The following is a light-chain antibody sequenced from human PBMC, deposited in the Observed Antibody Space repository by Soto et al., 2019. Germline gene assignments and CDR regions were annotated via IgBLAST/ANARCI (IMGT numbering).Light chain of an antibody. J-gene: IGKJ1*01. CDR3: QQYHDWPGT. CDR1: QSVSSK. CDR2: GAS. V-gene: IGKV3-15*01. Sequence: EIVLTQSPGTLSVSPGERATLYCRASQSVSSKLAWYQQKPGQAPRLLFYGASTGATGIPARFSGSGSETEFTLSISSLQSEDFAVYYCQQYHDWPGTFGQGTKVEIK.